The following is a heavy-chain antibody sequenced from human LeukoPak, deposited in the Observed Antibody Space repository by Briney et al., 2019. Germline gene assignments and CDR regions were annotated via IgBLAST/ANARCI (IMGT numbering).Heavy chain of an antibody. Sequence: GASVKVSYKASGGTLSNYAISWVRQAPGQGLEWMGRIIPILNMANYAQKFQGKVTITADRSTRTAYMELSSLRSEDTAVYYCMRDEEAAAGTTDYWGQGTLVTVSS. CDR3: MRDEEAAAGTTDY. D-gene: IGHD6-13*01. J-gene: IGHJ4*02. CDR1: GGTLSNYA. CDR2: IIPILNMA. V-gene: IGHV1-69*04.